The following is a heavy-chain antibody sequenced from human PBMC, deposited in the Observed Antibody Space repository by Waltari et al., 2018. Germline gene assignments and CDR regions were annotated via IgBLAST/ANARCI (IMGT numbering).Heavy chain of an antibody. Sequence: SSYYWSWIRQPPGKGLEWIGYIYSSGSTNYNPSLKSRVIISVDTSKNQFSLKVRSMTAADTAVYYCARDRGYQDYWGQGTLVTVSS. D-gene: IGHD3-10*01. J-gene: IGHJ4*02. CDR3: ARDRGYQDY. V-gene: IGHV4-59*01. CDR1: SSYY. CDR2: IYSSGST.